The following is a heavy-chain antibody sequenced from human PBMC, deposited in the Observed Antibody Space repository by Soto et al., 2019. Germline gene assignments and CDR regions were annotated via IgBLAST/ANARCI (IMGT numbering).Heavy chain of an antibody. J-gene: IGHJ4*02. CDR2: IIPIFGTA. CDR3: AGGVPSWYCSGGSCYAEY. Sequence: QVQLVQSGAEVKKPGSSVKVSCKASGGTFSSYAISWVRQAPGQGLEWMGGIIPIFGTANYAQMFQGRVTITADEYTSTAYMELSSLRSEDRAGYYFAGGVPSWYCSGGSCYAEYWGQGTLVTVSS. CDR1: GGTFSSYA. D-gene: IGHD2-15*01. V-gene: IGHV1-69*01.